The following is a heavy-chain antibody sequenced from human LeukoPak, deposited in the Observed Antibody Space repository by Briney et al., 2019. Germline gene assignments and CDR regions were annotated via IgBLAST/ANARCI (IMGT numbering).Heavy chain of an antibody. J-gene: IGHJ1*01. CDR1: GFTFSSYS. Sequence: PGGSLRLSCAASGFTFSSYSMNWVRQAPGKGLEWVSSISSSSSYIYYADSVKGRFTISRDNAKNSLYLQMNSLRAEDTAVYYCARRIAVAGTGYFQHWGQGTLVTVSS. CDR3: ARRIAVAGTGYFQH. CDR2: ISSSSSYI. D-gene: IGHD6-19*01. V-gene: IGHV3-21*01.